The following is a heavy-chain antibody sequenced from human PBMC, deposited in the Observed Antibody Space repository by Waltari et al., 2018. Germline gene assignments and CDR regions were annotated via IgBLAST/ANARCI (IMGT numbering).Heavy chain of an antibody. V-gene: IGHV1-69*11. CDR1: GGTFSSYA. CDR2: IIPILGRA. CDR3: ARDIEYSSSFFDY. D-gene: IGHD6-6*01. Sequence: QVQLVQSGAEVKKPGSSAKVSCKASGGTFSSYAISWVRQAPGQGLEWMGGIIPILGRANYAQKFQGRVTITADESTSTAYMELSSLRSEDTAVYYCARDIEYSSSFFDYWGQGTLVTVSS. J-gene: IGHJ4*02.